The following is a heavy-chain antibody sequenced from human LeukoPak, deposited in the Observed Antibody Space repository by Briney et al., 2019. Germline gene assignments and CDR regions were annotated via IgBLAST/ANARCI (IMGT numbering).Heavy chain of an antibody. J-gene: IGHJ5*02. CDR3: ARIPLISPGKNWFDP. CDR1: GGSISSSSYY. Sequence: PSETLSLTCTVSGGSISSSSYYWGWIRQPPGKGLEWIGSIHYSGSTNYNPSLKSRVTISVDTSKNQFSLKLSSVTAADTAVYYCARIPLISPGKNWFDPWGQGTLVTVSS. D-gene: IGHD1-26*01. V-gene: IGHV4-39*07. CDR2: IHYSGST.